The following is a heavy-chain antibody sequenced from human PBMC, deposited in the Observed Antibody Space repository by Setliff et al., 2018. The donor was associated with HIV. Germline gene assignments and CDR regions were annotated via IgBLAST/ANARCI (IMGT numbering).Heavy chain of an antibody. CDR2: MNPNSSNS. J-gene: IGHJ5*01. CDR3: TRGRHSQTAGAIKFAF. V-gene: IGHV1-8*02. D-gene: IGHD3-10*01. Sequence: VSVKVSCKTSGYPFINYDINWVRQATGQGLEWMGWMNPNSSNSGYAQNYQGRVTMTLDTSISTAYMELSSLTSEDTAVYYCTRGRHSQTAGAIKFAFWGQGSLVTVSS. CDR1: GYPFINYD.